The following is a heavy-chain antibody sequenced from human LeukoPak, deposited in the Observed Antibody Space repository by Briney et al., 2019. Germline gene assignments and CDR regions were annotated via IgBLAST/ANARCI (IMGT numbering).Heavy chain of an antibody. J-gene: IGHJ4*02. CDR2: ISGSGGST. V-gene: IGHV3-23*01. D-gene: IGHD4-17*01. Sequence: GGSLRLSCAASGFTFSSYAMSWVRQAPGKGLEGVSAISGSGGSTYYADSVKGRFTISRDNSKNTLYLQMNSLRAEDTAVYYCAKSRGSVTTYFDYWGQGTLVTVSS. CDR3: AKSRGSVTTYFDY. CDR1: GFTFSSYA.